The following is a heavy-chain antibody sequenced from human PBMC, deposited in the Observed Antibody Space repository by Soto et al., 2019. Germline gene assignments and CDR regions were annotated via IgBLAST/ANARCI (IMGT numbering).Heavy chain of an antibody. Sequence: GESLKISCKASGYRFTSDWIGWVRQVPGKGLEWMGIIYPSDSDTKYNPSFQGQVTISADKSINTAYLQWSSLKASDTAIYYCARKNIVETPRAWFDPWGQGTLVTVSS. CDR1: GYRFTSDW. D-gene: IGHD5-12*01. V-gene: IGHV5-51*01. CDR2: IYPSDSDT. J-gene: IGHJ5*02. CDR3: ARKNIVETPRAWFDP.